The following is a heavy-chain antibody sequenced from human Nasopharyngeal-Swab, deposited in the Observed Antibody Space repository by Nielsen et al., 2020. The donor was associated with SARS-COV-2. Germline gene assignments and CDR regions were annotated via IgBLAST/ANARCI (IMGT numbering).Heavy chain of an antibody. V-gene: IGHV4-34*01. J-gene: IGHJ5*02. Sequence: SETLSLTCAVYGGSFSGYYWSWIRQPPGKGLEWIGEINHSGSTNYNPSLKSRVTISVDTSKNQFSLKLSSVTAADTAVYYCARGNRNNWFGPWGQGTLVTVSS. CDR1: GGSFSGYY. CDR2: INHSGST. CDR3: ARGNRNNWFGP.